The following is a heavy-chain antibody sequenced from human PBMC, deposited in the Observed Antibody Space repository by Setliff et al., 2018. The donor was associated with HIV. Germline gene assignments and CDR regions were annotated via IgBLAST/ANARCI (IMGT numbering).Heavy chain of an antibody. J-gene: IGHJ3*02. D-gene: IGHD2-8*01. Sequence: PGGSLRLSCAASGFAFSTYAMSWVRQAPGKGLEWVSSISYSSTYIYYADSVKGRFTISRDNAKNSLYLQMNSLRAEDTAVYYCAKMGSPVGPDAFDIWGQGTMVTVSS. V-gene: IGHV3-21*04. CDR2: ISYSSTYI. CDR1: GFAFSTYA. CDR3: AKMGSPVGPDAFDI.